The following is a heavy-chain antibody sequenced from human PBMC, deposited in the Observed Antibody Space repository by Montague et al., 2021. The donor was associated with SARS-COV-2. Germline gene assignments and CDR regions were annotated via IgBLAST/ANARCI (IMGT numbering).Heavy chain of an antibody. CDR1: GDSTVTTDC. CDR2: ICQGAST. CDR3: VRAGGFHNRPPV. V-gene: IGHV4-4*02. J-gene: IGHJ4*02. Sequence: SETLSLTCAVPGDSTVTTDCWGGGRHPPLKGLHWFGEICQGASTNYNPSLKSRVTMSVGRSKNQVSLELYSVTAADTTLYYCVRAGGFHNRPPVWGQGALVIVSS. D-gene: IGHD4-23*01.